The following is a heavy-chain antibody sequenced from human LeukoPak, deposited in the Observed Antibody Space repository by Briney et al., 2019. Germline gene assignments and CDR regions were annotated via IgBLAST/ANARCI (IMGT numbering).Heavy chain of an antibody. V-gene: IGHV4-59*01. Sequence: SETLSLTCTLSGGSISTYYWSWIRQPPGKGLEWIGYIYHSGSTNYNPSPKSRVTISVDTSKNQFSLKLSSVAAADTAVYYCARGGGYASPIGYWGQGALVTVSS. J-gene: IGHJ4*02. CDR3: ARGGGYASPIGY. CDR2: IYHSGST. CDR1: GGSISTYY. D-gene: IGHD5-12*01.